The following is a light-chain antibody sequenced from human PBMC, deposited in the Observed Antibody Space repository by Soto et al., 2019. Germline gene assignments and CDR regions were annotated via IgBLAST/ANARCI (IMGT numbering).Light chain of an antibody. Sequence: QSVLTQPASVSGSPGESITISCTGTSTDVGSHKLVSWYQQYPGNAPKLIIFEAYKRPSGVSNRFSGSKSGSTASLTISGLQAEDEADYYCCSNAVGSTYVFGTGTKVTVL. V-gene: IGLV2-23*01. CDR3: CSNAVGSTYV. CDR1: STDVGSHKL. J-gene: IGLJ1*01. CDR2: EAY.